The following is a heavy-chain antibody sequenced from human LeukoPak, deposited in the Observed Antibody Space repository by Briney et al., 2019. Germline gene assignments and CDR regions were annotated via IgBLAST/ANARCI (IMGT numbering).Heavy chain of an antibody. CDR2: ISYDGSNK. V-gene: IGHV3-30-3*01. D-gene: IGHD5-24*01. Sequence: GGSLRLSCAASGFTFSSYAMHWVRQARGKGLEWVAVISYDGSNKYYADSVKGRFTISRDNSKNTLYLQMNSLRAEDTAVYYCARTLDGSFDYWGQGTLVTVSS. CDR1: GFTFSSYA. J-gene: IGHJ4*02. CDR3: ARTLDGSFDY.